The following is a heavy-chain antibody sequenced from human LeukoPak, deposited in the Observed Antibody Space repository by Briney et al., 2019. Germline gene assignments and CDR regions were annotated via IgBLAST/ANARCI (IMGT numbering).Heavy chain of an antibody. CDR1: GGSISSGGYY. D-gene: IGHD3-10*01. CDR2: IYHSGST. J-gene: IGHJ4*02. V-gene: IGHV4-30-2*01. Sequence: PSETLSLTCTVSGGSISSGGYYWSWIRQPPGKGLEWIGYIYHSGSTYYNPSLKSRVTISVDRSKNQFSLKLSSVTAADTAVYYCARARVTIRNYYFDYWGQGTLVTVSS. CDR3: ARARVTIRNYYFDY.